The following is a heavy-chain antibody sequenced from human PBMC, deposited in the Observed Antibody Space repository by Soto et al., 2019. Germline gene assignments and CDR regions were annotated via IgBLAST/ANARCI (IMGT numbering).Heavy chain of an antibody. J-gene: IGHJ5*02. CDR2: IYFSGST. Sequence: SETMSLTCTVSGASISQYYGSWIRQPTGKGVEWIVSIYFSGSTNYNPSLKSRVTMSVELSKNQFSLRLSSVTAADTAVYYCARDVIWFSSSGGSCYRSEAFDPWGQGTLVTVSS. CDR3: ARDVIWFSSSGGSCYRSEAFDP. D-gene: IGHD2-15*01. CDR1: GASISQYY. V-gene: IGHV4-59*01.